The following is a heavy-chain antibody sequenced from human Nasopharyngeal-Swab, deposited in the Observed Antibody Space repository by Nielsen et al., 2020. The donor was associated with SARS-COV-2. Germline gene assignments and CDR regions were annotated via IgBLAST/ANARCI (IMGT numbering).Heavy chain of an antibody. D-gene: IGHD2-2*01. CDR3: AHSRSSMTVTPDY. CDR2: IYWDDDK. Sequence: SGPTLAQPTQTLTLTSSSSGFSLDTAGESVGWIRLPPGKALEWLDLIYWDDDKRYSPSLRTRLTITKDTSKNQVVLRMINMDPVDTGTYFCAHSRSSMTVTPDYWGQGTLVTVSS. CDR1: GFSLDTAGES. J-gene: IGHJ4*02. V-gene: IGHV2-5*02.